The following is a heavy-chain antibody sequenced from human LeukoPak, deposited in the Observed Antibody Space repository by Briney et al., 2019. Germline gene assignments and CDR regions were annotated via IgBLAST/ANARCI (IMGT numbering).Heavy chain of an antibody. CDR3: ARGFQAHTHYYYYGMDV. CDR2: INHSGST. V-gene: IGHV4-39*07. J-gene: IGHJ6*02. CDR1: GGSFSSSNYY. D-gene: IGHD2-2*02. Sequence: SETLSLTCTVSGGSFSSSNYYWGWIRQPPGKGLEWIGEINHSGSTNYNPSLKSRVTISVDTSKNQFSLKLSSVTAADTAVYYCARGFQAHTHYYYYGMDVWGQGTTVTVSS.